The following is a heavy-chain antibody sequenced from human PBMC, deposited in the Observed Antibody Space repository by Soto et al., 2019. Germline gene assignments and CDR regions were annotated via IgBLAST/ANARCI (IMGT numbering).Heavy chain of an antibody. CDR2: ISGSGGST. V-gene: IGHV3-23*01. CDR3: AKDLGYSYGYYYCGMDV. J-gene: IGHJ6*02. CDR1: GFTFSSYA. Sequence: EVQLLESGGGLVQPGGSLRLSCAASGFTFSSYAMSWVRQAPGKGLEWVSAISGSGGSTYYADSVKGRFTIFRDNSKNTLYLQMNSLRAEDTAVYYCAKDLGYSYGYYYCGMDVWGQGTTVTVSS. D-gene: IGHD5-18*01.